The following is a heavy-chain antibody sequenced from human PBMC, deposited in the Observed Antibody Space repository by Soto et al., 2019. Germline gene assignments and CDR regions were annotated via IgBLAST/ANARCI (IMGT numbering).Heavy chain of an antibody. CDR2: FDPKDGET. V-gene: IGHV1-24*01. J-gene: IGHJ4*02. D-gene: IGHD2-15*01. Sequence: QVQLVQSGAEVKKPGASVKVSCKASGYTLTELSIHWVRQAPGQGLEWMGCFDPKDGETIYAQKFQGRVTMTEDTTTDTAYMELSSLRSEDTAVYYCATDMVEVVSPTWGQGTLVTVSS. CDR3: ATDMVEVVSPT. CDR1: GYTLTELS.